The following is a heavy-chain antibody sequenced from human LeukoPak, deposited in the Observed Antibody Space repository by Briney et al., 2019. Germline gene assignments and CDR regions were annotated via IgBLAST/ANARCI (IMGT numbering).Heavy chain of an antibody. Sequence: GGSLRLSCAASGFSFSSYSMNWVRQAPGKGLEWVSSIISSVNYIYYADSVKGRFTISRDNAKNSLYLQMNSLRAEDTAVYYCSLTRGVAVAGRGYFDYWGQGTLVTVSS. J-gene: IGHJ4*02. CDR3: SLTRGVAVAGRGYFDY. CDR2: IISSVNYI. D-gene: IGHD6-19*01. V-gene: IGHV3-21*01. CDR1: GFSFSSYS.